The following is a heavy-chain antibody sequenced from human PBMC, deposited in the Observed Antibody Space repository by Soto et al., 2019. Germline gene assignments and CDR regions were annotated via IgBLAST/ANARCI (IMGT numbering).Heavy chain of an antibody. Sequence: LRLSCAASGFTFSSYAMSWVRQAPGKGLEWVSAISGSGGSTYYADSVKGRFTISRDNSKNTLYLQMNSLRAEDTAVYYCSKLESSRYYYDSSGYLFDYWGQGTLVTVSS. J-gene: IGHJ4*02. CDR2: ISGSGGST. CDR1: GFTFSSYA. V-gene: IGHV3-23*01. D-gene: IGHD3-22*01. CDR3: SKLESSRYYYDSSGYLFDY.